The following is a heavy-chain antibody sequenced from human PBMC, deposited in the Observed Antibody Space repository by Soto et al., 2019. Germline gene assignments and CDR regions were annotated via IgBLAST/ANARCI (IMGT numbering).Heavy chain of an antibody. CDR2: IYYSGTT. CDR1: GGSISSGAYY. CDR3: AGTIATPGNVYFNS. J-gene: IGHJ4*02. D-gene: IGHD6-13*01. V-gene: IGHV4-31*03. Sequence: QVQLQESGPGLVKPSQTLSLTCSVSGGSISSGAYYWSWIRQHPGKGLEWIGFIYYSGTTSYNPSLKSRLTISIDTSKNQFSLRLSSVTAADTALYYCAGTIATPGNVYFNSWGQGTLVTVSS.